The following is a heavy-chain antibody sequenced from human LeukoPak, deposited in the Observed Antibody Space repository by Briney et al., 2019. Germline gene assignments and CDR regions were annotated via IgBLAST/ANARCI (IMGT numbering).Heavy chain of an antibody. D-gene: IGHD2-8*01. Sequence: PGGSLRLSCEASGFTFRNYWMSWVRQTPVKGLEWVGNIKEDGSEQYYVDSVKGRFTISRDNTKNSLYLQMNSLRVEDTAVYYCVRRMALDIWGQGTLVTVSS. CDR1: GFTFRNYW. CDR3: VRRMALDI. CDR2: IKEDGSEQ. J-gene: IGHJ3*02. V-gene: IGHV3-7*01.